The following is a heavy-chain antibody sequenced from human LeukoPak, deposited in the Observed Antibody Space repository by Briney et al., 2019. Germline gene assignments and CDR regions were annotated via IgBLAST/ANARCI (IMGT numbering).Heavy chain of an antibody. Sequence: GGSLRLSCVASGFTFRDYYMSWIRRAPGKGLEWVSYISSSSSYIDYADSVKGRFTISRDNAKNSLHLQMKSLRAGDTAVYYCARDLPYGGNSRPVLAWDYWGQGTLVTVSS. CDR3: ARDLPYGGNSRPVLAWDY. V-gene: IGHV3-11*05. CDR2: ISSSSSYI. D-gene: IGHD4-23*01. CDR1: GFTFRDYY. J-gene: IGHJ4*02.